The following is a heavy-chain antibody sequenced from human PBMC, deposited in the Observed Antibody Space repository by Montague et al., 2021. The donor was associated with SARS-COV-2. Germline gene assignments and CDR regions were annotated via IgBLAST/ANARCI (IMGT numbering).Heavy chain of an antibody. V-gene: IGHV4-39*07. CDR2: IYYSGCT. Sequence: SETLSLTCTVSGGSISSSSYYWGWIRQPPGKGLEWIGSIYYSGCTYYNPSLKSRVTISVDTSKNQFSLKLSSVTAADTAVYYCARVHIVVVTAMRYFDLWGRGTLVTVSS. D-gene: IGHD2-21*02. J-gene: IGHJ2*01. CDR1: GGSISSSSYY. CDR3: ARVHIVVVTAMRYFDL.